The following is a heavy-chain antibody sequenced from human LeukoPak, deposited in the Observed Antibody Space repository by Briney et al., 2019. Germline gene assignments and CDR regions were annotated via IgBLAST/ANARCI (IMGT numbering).Heavy chain of an antibody. J-gene: IGHJ4*02. CDR2: FDREDGET. CDR1: GYTLTELS. Sequence: ASVTVSCKVSGYTLTELSMHWVRQAPGKGLEWMGGFDREDGETIYAQKFQGRVITTEDTSTDTAYMELSSLRSEDTAVYYCATVSPLRDFWSGYYHFFDYWGQGALVTVSS. V-gene: IGHV1-24*01. D-gene: IGHD3-3*01. CDR3: ATVSPLRDFWSGYYHFFDY.